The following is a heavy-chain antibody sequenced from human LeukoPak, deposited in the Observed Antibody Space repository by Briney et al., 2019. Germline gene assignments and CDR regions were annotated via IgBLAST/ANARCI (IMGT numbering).Heavy chain of an antibody. CDR1: GGSISSSNW. CDR2: IYHSEKT. V-gene: IGHV4-4*02. J-gene: IGHJ6*03. D-gene: IGHD3-10*01. Sequence: KPSETLSLTCAVSGGSISSSNWWNWVRQPPGKGLEWIGEIYHSEKTNYNPSLKSRVTISVDTSKNQFSLKLSSVTAADTAVYYCARSFFHYGSGSYYRHYYYYMDVWGKGTTVTISS. CDR3: ARSFFHYGSGSYYRHYYYYMDV.